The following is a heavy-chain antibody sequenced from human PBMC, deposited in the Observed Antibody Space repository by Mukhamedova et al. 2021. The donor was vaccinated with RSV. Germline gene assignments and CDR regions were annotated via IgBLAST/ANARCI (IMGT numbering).Heavy chain of an antibody. V-gene: IGHV3-74*01. CDR2: INSDGDDT. J-gene: IGHJ3*02. Sequence: GLVWVSRINSDGDDTSYADSVKGRFTISRDNSKNTLYLQMNSLRAEDTAVYCCSRGQLVFSMMGAFDIWGQGTKVTVSS. D-gene: IGHD6-6*01. CDR3: SRGQLVFSMMGAFDI.